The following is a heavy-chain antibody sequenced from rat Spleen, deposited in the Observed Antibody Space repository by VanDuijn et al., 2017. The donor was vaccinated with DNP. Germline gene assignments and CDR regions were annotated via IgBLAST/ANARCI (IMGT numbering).Heavy chain of an antibody. V-gene: IGHV3-3*01. D-gene: IGHD5-1*01. J-gene: IGHJ2*01. CDR2: INGAGST. Sequence: EVQLQESGPGLVKPSQSLSLTCSVTGYSITSSFSWTWIRKFPGDNLEWMGNINGAGSTDYNPSLKSRISITRDTSKNQFFLQVNSVTPEDSATYYCAIQLGVFDYWGQGVMVTVSS. CDR3: AIQLGVFDY. CDR1: GYSITSSFS.